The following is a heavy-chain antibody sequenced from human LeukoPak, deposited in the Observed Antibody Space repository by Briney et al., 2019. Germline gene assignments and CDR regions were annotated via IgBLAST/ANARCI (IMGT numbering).Heavy chain of an antibody. D-gene: IGHD5-24*01. Sequence: SETLSLTCTVSCGSISDGDYYWSWIRQPPGKGLEWIGYIYYSGSTYYNPSLKSRLTISVDTSKNQFYLRLSSVAAADTAVYYCARASMATTPFDYWGQGTLVTVSS. CDR1: CGSISDGDYY. CDR2: IYYSGST. CDR3: ARASMATTPFDY. V-gene: IGHV4-30-4*01. J-gene: IGHJ4*02.